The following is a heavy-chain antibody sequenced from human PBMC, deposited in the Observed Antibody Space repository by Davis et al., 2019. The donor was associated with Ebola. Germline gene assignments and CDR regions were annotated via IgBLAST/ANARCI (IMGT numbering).Heavy chain of an antibody. Sequence: SETLSFTCTVSGGSISSYYWSWIRQPPGKGLEWIGYIYYSGSTNYNPSLKSRVTISVDTSKNQFSLKLSSVTAADTAVYYCARVGLLWFGELLFYYYGMDVWGKGTTVTVSS. CDR3: ARVGLLWFGELLFYYYGMDV. CDR2: IYYSGST. J-gene: IGHJ6*04. CDR1: GGSISSYY. V-gene: IGHV4-59*12. D-gene: IGHD3-10*01.